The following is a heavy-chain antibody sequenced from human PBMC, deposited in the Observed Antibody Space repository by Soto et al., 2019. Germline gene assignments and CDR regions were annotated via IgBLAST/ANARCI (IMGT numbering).Heavy chain of an antibody. Sequence: PGGSLRLSCAASGFTFSSYAMSWVRQAPGKGLEWVSAISGSGGSTYYADSVKGRFTISRDNSKNTLYLQMNSLRAENTSVYYCAKGRAPYYYMDVWGKGTTVTVSS. J-gene: IGHJ6*03. CDR3: AKGRAPYYYMDV. V-gene: IGHV3-23*01. CDR2: ISGSGGST. CDR1: GFTFSSYA.